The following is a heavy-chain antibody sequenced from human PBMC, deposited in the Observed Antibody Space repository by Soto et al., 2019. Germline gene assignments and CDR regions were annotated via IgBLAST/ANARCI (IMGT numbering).Heavy chain of an antibody. D-gene: IGHD3-10*01. CDR3: AKGGQFSPFEV. Sequence: PGGSLRLSCAVSGFTFGCCAMTWVRQAPGRGLQWVSTISGNGDDPFYADSVKGRFTISRDKYKNTLSLQMNSLRAEDTAMYYCAKGGQFSPFEVWGHGTMVTVSS. J-gene: IGHJ3*01. V-gene: IGHV3-23*01. CDR1: GFTFGCCA. CDR2: ISGNGDDP.